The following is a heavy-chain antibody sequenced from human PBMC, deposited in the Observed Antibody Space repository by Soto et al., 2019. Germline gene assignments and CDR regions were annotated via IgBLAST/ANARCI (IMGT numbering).Heavy chain of an antibody. D-gene: IGHD3-3*01. V-gene: IGHV1-3*01. J-gene: IGHJ4*02. CDR2: INAGNGNT. CDR1: GYTFTSYA. Sequence: GASVKVSCKASGYTFTSYAMHWVRQAPGQRLEWMGWINAGNGNTKYSQKFQGRVTITRDTSASTAYMELSSLRSEDTAVYYCARRTVDSITIFGVVMVNFDYWGQGTLVTVSS. CDR3: ARRTVDSITIFGVVMVNFDY.